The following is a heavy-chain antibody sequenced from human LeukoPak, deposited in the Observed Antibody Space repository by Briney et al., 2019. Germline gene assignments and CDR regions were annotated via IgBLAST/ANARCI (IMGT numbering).Heavy chain of an antibody. Sequence: SVKASCKASGGTPTSYAISWVRQAPGQGLEWMGGIITIFGTANYTQKFRGRVTITTDESTSTAYMELSSLRSEDTAVYYCARSVYCSSTSCYLNWFDPWGQGTLVTVSS. CDR1: GGTPTSYA. CDR3: ARSVYCSSTSCYLNWFDP. CDR2: IITIFGTA. J-gene: IGHJ5*02. D-gene: IGHD2-2*01. V-gene: IGHV1-69*05.